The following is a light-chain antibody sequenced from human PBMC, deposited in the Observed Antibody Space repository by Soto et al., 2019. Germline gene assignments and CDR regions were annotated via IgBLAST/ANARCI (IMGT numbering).Light chain of an antibody. J-gene: IGKJ1*01. Sequence: DFHMTQSPSSLSASVGDRVTIACRASQDISDHLAWYQHKPGKVPKLLIYEASTLQSGVPSRFSGGGSGTDFTLTISSLQPEDVATYYCQQYNTTPRTFGQGTKVEL. CDR2: EAS. CDR3: QQYNTTPRT. CDR1: QDISDH. V-gene: IGKV1-27*01.